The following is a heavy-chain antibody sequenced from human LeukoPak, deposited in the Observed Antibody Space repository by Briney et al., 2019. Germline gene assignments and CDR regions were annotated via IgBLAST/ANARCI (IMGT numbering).Heavy chain of an antibody. Sequence: GESLKISCKGSGYSFTSYWIGWVRQMPGKGLEWMGIIYPGDSDTRYSPSFQGQVTISADKSISTAYLQWSSLKASDTAMYYCASESQFYCSGGSCYGEDAFDIWGQGTMVTVSS. V-gene: IGHV5-51*01. CDR3: ASESQFYCSGGSCYGEDAFDI. J-gene: IGHJ3*02. CDR2: IYPGDSDT. D-gene: IGHD2-15*01. CDR1: GYSFTSYW.